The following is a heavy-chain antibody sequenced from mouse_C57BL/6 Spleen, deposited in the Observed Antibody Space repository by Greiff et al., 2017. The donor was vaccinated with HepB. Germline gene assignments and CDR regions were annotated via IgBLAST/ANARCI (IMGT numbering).Heavy chain of an antibody. Sequence: QVQLQQSGAELVRPGASVTLSCKASGYTFTDYEMHWVKQTPVHGLEWIGAIDPETGGTAYNQKFKGKAILTADKSSSTAYMELRSLTSEDSAVYYCTKGGTVVEYFDVWGTGTTVTVSS. CDR2: IDPETGGT. CDR1: GYTFTDYE. CDR3: TKGGTVVEYFDV. D-gene: IGHD1-1*01. J-gene: IGHJ1*03. V-gene: IGHV1-15*01.